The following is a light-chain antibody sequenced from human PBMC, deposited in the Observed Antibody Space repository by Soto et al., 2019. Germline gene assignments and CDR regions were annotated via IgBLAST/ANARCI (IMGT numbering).Light chain of an antibody. Sequence: EIVLTQSPGTLSLSPGDRATLSCRASQSVSSSDFAWYQQQPGQAPRLLIFCASTRAAGIPDSFSSSGSGTDFTLTISRLEPEEFSVYYCQQHGGSPLYTFGQGTKLEIK. V-gene: IGKV3-20*01. CDR2: CAS. CDR1: QSVSSSD. J-gene: IGKJ2*01. CDR3: QQHGGSPLYT.